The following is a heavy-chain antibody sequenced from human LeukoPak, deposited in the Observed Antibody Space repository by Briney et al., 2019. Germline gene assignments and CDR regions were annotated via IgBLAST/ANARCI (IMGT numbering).Heavy chain of an antibody. CDR3: AELGITMIGGV. CDR2: IKEDGSEE. D-gene: IGHD3-10*02. V-gene: IGHV3-7*01. Sequence: GGSLRLSCVDSRFTFSRYWMSWVRQAPERGLECVANIKEDGSEEYYVHSVTGRFTISRDNAKNSLYLQMNSLRAEDTAVYYCAELGITMIGGVWGKGTTVTISS. CDR1: RFTFSRYW. J-gene: IGHJ6*04.